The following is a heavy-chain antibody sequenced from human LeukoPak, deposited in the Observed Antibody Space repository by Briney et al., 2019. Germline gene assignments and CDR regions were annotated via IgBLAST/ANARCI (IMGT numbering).Heavy chain of an antibody. CDR3: ARDDGVPETTVTREYYYYYMDV. D-gene: IGHD4-11*01. J-gene: IGHJ6*03. CDR1: GGSISSYY. Sequence: PSETLSLTCTVSGGSISSYYWSWIRQPAGKGLEWIGRIYTSGSTNYNPSLKSRVTMSVDTSKNQFSLKLSSVTAADTAVYYCARDDGVPETTVTREYYYYYMDVWGKGTTVTVSS. CDR2: IYTSGST. V-gene: IGHV4-4*07.